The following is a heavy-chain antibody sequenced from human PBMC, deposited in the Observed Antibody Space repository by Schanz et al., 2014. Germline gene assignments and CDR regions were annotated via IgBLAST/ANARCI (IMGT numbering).Heavy chain of an antibody. D-gene: IGHD3-10*01. CDR3: ARANYRRKINFDY. Sequence: VQLVESGGGLVKPGGSLRLSCSASGFTFSSYAMSWVRQAPGKGLEWVSGISGSGSSTYYADSVKGRFTMSRDNSKNTLYLQMNSLRAEDTAVYYCARANYRRKINFDYWGRGTLVTVSS. V-gene: IGHV3-23*04. CDR1: GFTFSSYA. CDR2: ISGSGSST. J-gene: IGHJ4*02.